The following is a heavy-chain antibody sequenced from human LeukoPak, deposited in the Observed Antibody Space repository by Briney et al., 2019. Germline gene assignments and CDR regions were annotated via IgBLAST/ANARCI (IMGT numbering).Heavy chain of an antibody. Sequence: SVKVSCKASGGTFSSYAISWVRQAPGQGLEWMGRIIPILGIANYAQKFQGRVTITADKSTSTAYMGLSSLRSEDTAVYYCARGSVVVAATLWGQGTLVTVSS. J-gene: IGHJ4*02. V-gene: IGHV1-69*04. CDR1: GGTFSSYA. CDR3: ARGSVVVAATL. CDR2: IIPILGIA. D-gene: IGHD2-15*01.